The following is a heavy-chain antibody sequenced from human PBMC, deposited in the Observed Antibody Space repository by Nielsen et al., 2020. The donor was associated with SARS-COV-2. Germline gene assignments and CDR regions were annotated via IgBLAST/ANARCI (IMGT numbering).Heavy chain of an antibody. Sequence: ASVKVSCKASGHTFTGYYMHWVRQAPGQGLEWMGWINPNSGGTNYAQKFQGRVTMTRDTSISTAYMELSRLRSDDTAVYYCARDVGGDRYSSGYWGQGTLVTVSS. CDR3: ARDVGGDRYSSGY. CDR2: INPNSGGT. D-gene: IGHD6-19*01. V-gene: IGHV1-2*02. CDR1: GHTFTGYY. J-gene: IGHJ4*02.